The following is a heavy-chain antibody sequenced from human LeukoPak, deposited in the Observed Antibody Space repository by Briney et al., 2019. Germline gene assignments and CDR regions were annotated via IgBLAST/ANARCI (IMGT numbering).Heavy chain of an antibody. D-gene: IGHD3-10*01. Sequence: SETLSLTCTVSGGSISSSSYYWGWIRQPPGKGLEWIGSIYYSGSTYYNPSLKSRVTISVDTSKNQFSLKLSSVTAADTVVYYCARDGVRGVIRGYNWFDPWGQGTLVTVSS. V-gene: IGHV4-39*07. CDR1: GGSISSSSYY. J-gene: IGHJ5*02. CDR3: ARDGVRGVIRGYNWFDP. CDR2: IYYSGST.